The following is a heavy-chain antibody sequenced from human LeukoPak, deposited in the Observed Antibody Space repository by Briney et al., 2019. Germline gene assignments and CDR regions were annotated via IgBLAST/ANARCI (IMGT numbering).Heavy chain of an antibody. CDR2: ISPYNGNT. Sequence: GASVKASCKASGYDFTSVGITWVRRAPGQGLEWMGWISPYNGNTRYAQKFQGRVAMTTDTSTTTAYMELRGLRFNDTAVYYCARAGPGSGWYFDYWGQGTLVTVSP. CDR1: GYDFTSVG. D-gene: IGHD6-19*01. J-gene: IGHJ4*02. V-gene: IGHV1-18*01. CDR3: ARAGPGSGWYFDY.